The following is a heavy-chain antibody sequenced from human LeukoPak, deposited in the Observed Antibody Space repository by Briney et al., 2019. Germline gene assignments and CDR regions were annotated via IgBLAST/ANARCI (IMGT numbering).Heavy chain of an antibody. V-gene: IGHV4-59*03. CDR2: IDYAGNT. J-gene: IGHJ4*02. D-gene: IGHD2-8*01. CDR3: AKLYSSSLGLRN. CDR1: GGTIDTCT. Sequence: YPSETLSLTCTVSGGTIDTCTWSWIRQPPGKGLEWIGYIDYAGNTNYNPSLKSRVSMSVDTSKNQFSLNLRSVNAADTALYYCAKLYSSSLGLRNWGQXSLXXVSS.